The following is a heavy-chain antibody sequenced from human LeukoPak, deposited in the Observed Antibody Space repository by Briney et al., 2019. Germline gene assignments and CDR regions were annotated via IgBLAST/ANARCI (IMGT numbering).Heavy chain of an antibody. V-gene: IGHV3-9*01. Sequence: GGSLRLSCAASGFTFDDYAMHWVRHAPGKGLEWVSGISWNSGSIGYADSVKGRFTISRDNAKNSLYLQMNSLRAEDTALYYCAKDSTIWFGESPLDYWGQGTLVTVSS. CDR2: ISWNSGSI. CDR3: AKDSTIWFGESPLDY. D-gene: IGHD3-10*01. J-gene: IGHJ4*02. CDR1: GFTFDDYA.